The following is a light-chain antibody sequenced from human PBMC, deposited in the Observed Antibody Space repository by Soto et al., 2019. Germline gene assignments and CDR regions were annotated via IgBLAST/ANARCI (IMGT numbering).Light chain of an antibody. V-gene: IGLV4-69*01. Sequence: QSVLTQSPSASASLGASVKLTCTLSSGHSSYAIAWYQQRPEKGPRYLMKLNSDGSHSKGDGILDRFSGSRSGAERYLTISSLQSEDEADYYCQTWGTGIRVFGGGTKLTVL. CDR3: QTWGTGIRV. J-gene: IGLJ3*02. CDR1: SGHSSYA. CDR2: LNSDGSH.